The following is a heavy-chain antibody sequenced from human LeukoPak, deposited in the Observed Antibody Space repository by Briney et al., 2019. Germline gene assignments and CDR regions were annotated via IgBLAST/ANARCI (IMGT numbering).Heavy chain of an antibody. V-gene: IGHV3-30*04. CDR1: GFTFSSYA. CDR2: ISYDGSNK. D-gene: IGHD6-13*01. CDR3: ARVRQQSRGFDP. J-gene: IGHJ5*02. Sequence: GRSLRLSCEASGFTFSSYAMHWVRQAPGKGLEWVAVISYDGSNKDYADYVKGRFTISREDAKNTLYLQMNSLRVEDTAVYYCARVRQQSRGFDPWSQGTLVTVSS.